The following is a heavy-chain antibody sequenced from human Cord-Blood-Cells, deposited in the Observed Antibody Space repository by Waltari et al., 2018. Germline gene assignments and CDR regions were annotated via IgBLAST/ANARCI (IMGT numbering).Heavy chain of an antibody. J-gene: IGHJ4*02. CDR2: IWDDGSNK. D-gene: IGHD2-21*01. V-gene: IGHV3-33*01. CDR1: GFTFSSYG. CDR3: ARGGDFDY. Sequence: QVQLVESGGGVVQPGRSLRLSCAASGFTFSSYGMHWVRQAPGKGLEWVAVIWDDGSNKYYADSVKGRFTISRDNSKNTLYLQMNSLRAEDTAVYYCARGGDFDYWGQGTLVTVSS.